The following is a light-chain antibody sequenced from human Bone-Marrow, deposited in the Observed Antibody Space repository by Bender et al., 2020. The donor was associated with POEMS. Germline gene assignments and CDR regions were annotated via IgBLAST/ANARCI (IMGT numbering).Light chain of an antibody. J-gene: IGLJ3*02. CDR2: EVN. CDR3: QTYNRGGPGV. V-gene: IGLV2-8*01. Sequence: QSALTQPPSASGSPGQSVTLSCTGTSSDVGGYNFVSWYQQHPGKAPKLMISEVNKRPSGVPDRFTGSKSGNTASLTVSGLHPDDEADYYCQTYNRGGPGVFGGGTKLTVL. CDR1: SSDVGGYNF.